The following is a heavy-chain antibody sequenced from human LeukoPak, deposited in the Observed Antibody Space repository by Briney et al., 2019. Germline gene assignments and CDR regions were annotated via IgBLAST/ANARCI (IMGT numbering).Heavy chain of an antibody. CDR1: GFTFSSYA. D-gene: IGHD1-26*01. J-gene: IGHJ4*02. V-gene: IGHV3-30*04. CDR2: ISYDGSDK. Sequence: GGSLRLSCAASGFTFSSYAIHWVRQAPGKGLEWVAIISYDGSDKYYADSVKGRFTISRDNSKNTLYLQMNSLRGEDTAVYYCARDISGSLGPRGALGYWGQGTLVTVSS. CDR3: ARDISGSLGPRGALGY.